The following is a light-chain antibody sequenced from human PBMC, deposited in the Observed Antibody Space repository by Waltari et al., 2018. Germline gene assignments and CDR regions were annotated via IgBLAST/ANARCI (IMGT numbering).Light chain of an antibody. CDR3: AAWDDSLNGWV. J-gene: IGLJ3*02. CDR2: SNN. CDR1: SSNIGDDT. V-gene: IGLV1-44*01. Sequence: QSVLTQPPSASGNPGQRVTISCSGISSNIGDDTVNWYQQLPGTAPKLLIYSNNQRPSGVPDRFSGSDSGTSASLAISGLRSEDEADYYCAAWDDSLNGWVFGGGTKLTVL.